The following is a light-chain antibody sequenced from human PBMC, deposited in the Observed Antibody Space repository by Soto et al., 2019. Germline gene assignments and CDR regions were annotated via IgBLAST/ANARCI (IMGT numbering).Light chain of an antibody. Sequence: EIVLTQSPATLSLSPGERATLSCRASQSVSSSLAWYQQKPGQAPRLLIFDVSNRATGIPARVSGIGSGTDFTPTISSLEPEDFALYYCQQRSSWPWTFGQGTKVDI. CDR3: QQRSSWPWT. CDR1: QSVSSS. CDR2: DVS. V-gene: IGKV3-11*01. J-gene: IGKJ1*01.